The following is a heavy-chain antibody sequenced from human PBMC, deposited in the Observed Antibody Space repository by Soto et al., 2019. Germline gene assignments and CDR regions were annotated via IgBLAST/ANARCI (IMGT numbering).Heavy chain of an antibody. Sequence: SETLSLTCTVSGASVTSGGYYWSWLRQPHGKGQEWSGFIIYNGAPKYHPSLESRVTMSVDTSKNQFLLKLSSVTAADTAVYYCARTRNGGSWAAWFWGQGTLVTVSS. V-gene: IGHV4-61*08. D-gene: IGHD2-15*01. CDR3: ARTRNGGSWAAWF. CDR2: IIYNGAP. CDR1: GASVTSGGYY. J-gene: IGHJ4*02.